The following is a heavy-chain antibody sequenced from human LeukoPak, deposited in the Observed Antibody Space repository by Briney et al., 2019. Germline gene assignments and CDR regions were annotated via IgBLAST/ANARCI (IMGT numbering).Heavy chain of an antibody. CDR3: ARAKSSAAGGAFDY. J-gene: IGHJ4*02. CDR2: ISSSSSYI. V-gene: IGHV3-21*01. CDR1: GFTFSSYS. Sequence: PGGSLRLSCAASGFTFSSYSMNWVRQAPGKGLEWVSSISSSSSYIYYADSVKGRFTISRDNAKNTLYLQMNSLRAEDTAVYYCARAKSSAAGGAFDYWGQGTLVTVSS. D-gene: IGHD1-14*01.